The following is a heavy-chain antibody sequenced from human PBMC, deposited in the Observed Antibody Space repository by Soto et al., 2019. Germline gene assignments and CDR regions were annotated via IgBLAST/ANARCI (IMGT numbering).Heavy chain of an antibody. J-gene: IGHJ4*02. Sequence: LRLSCAASGFTVSSNYMSWVRQAPGKGLEWVSVIYSGGSTYYADSVKGRFTISRDNSKNTLYLQMNSLRAEDTAVYYCARQASGWFDYWGQGTLVTVSS. D-gene: IGHD6-19*01. CDR2: IYSGGST. CDR1: GFTVSSNY. V-gene: IGHV3-66*04. CDR3: ARQASGWFDY.